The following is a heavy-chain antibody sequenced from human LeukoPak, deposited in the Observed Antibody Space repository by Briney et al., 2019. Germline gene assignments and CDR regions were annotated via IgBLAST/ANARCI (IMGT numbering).Heavy chain of an antibody. V-gene: IGHV1-69*13. CDR1: GGTFSSYA. CDR2: IIPIFGTA. D-gene: IGHD5-18*01. CDR3: ARRYARVPIQLWSYWFDP. Sequence: SVKVSCKASGGTFSSYAISWVRQAPGQGLEWMGGIIPIFGTANYAQKFQGRVTITADESTSTAYMELSSLRSEDTAVYYCARRYARVPIQLWSYWFDPWGPGTLVTVSS. J-gene: IGHJ5*02.